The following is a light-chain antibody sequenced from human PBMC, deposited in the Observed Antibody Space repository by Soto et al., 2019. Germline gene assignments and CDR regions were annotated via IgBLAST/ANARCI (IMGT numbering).Light chain of an antibody. CDR1: QSVSSTY. J-gene: IGKJ1*01. V-gene: IGKV3-20*01. CDR3: QHYGSTPWS. Sequence: EVVLTQSPGTLSLSPGERATLSCRASQSVSSTYLAWYQQRPGQAPRLLIYVAATSATAIQDRISGSWSGTDFTRTVSRLEPEDFAVYSCQHYGSTPWSFGQGPKVEIK. CDR2: VAA.